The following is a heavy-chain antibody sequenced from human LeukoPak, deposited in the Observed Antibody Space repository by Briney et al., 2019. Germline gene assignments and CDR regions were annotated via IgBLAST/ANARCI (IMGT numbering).Heavy chain of an antibody. Sequence: PGGSLRLSCAASGFTFSNYGLSWVRQAPGKGLEWVSGITGSGGSTYYADSVKGRFTISRDNSKNTLYLQMNSLRAEDTAVYYCARDLTTYYYDSSGYSDAFDIWGQGTMVTVSS. CDR1: GFTFSNYG. CDR2: ITGSGGST. J-gene: IGHJ3*02. D-gene: IGHD3-22*01. CDR3: ARDLTTYYYDSSGYSDAFDI. V-gene: IGHV3-23*01.